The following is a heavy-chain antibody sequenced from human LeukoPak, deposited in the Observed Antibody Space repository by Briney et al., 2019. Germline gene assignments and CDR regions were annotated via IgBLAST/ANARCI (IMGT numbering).Heavy chain of an antibody. CDR1: GFXFSSHG. Sequence: GGSLRLSCAASGFXFSSHGMQWVRQAPGKGLEWVAVISYDGSTKYYADSVKGRFTISRDNSKSTLYLQMNSLRAEDTAVYYCAKESGSRSYGAYFPHWGQGTLVTVSS. J-gene: IGHJ1*01. CDR3: AKESGSRSYGAYFPH. CDR2: ISYDGSTK. V-gene: IGHV3-30*18. D-gene: IGHD6-13*01.